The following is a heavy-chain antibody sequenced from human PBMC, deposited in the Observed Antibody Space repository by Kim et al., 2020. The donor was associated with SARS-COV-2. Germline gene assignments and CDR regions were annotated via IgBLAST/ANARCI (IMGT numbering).Heavy chain of an antibody. Sequence: GGSLRLSCAASGFTFSSYGMNWVRQAPGKGLEWVAVISYDGSNKYYADSVKGRFTISRDNSKNTLYLQMNSVRAEDTAVYYCAKDIEGITMIVVVIPYYYYGMDVWGQGTTVTVSS. J-gene: IGHJ6*02. V-gene: IGHV3-30*18. CDR2: ISYDGSNK. CDR3: AKDIEGITMIVVVIPYYYYGMDV. CDR1: GFTFSSYG. D-gene: IGHD3-22*01.